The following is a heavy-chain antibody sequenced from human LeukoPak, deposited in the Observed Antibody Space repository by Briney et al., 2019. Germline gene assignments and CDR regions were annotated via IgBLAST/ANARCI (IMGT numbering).Heavy chain of an antibody. Sequence: GGSLRLSCATSGFTFSSYSMNWVRQAPGKGLEWVSSITAGGYIDYADSVKGRFTISRDNAKNSLYLQMNSLRAEDTTVYYCARLLTSYYYMDVWGKGTTVTVSS. J-gene: IGHJ6*03. CDR2: ITAGGYI. V-gene: IGHV3-21*01. CDR1: GFTFSSYS. CDR3: ARLLTSYYYMDV.